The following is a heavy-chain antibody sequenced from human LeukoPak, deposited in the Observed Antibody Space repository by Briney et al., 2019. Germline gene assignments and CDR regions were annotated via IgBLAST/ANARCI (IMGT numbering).Heavy chain of an antibody. CDR3: TKAKSGYLPGDY. J-gene: IGHJ4*02. V-gene: IGHV3-23*01. CDR2: ISGSGATT. Sequence: GGSLRLSRAASGFTFSSYAMSWVRQAPGKGLEWVSVISGSGATTYHADSVKGRFTVSRDNSKNTLYLQMNSLRADDTAVYYCTKAKSGYLPGDYWGQGALVTVSS. D-gene: IGHD5-12*01. CDR1: GFTFSSYA.